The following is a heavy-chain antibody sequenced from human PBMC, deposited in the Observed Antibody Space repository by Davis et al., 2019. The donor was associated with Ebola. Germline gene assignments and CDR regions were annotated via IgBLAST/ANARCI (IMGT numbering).Heavy chain of an antibody. V-gene: IGHV1-69*05. Sequence: SVKVSCKASGGTFSKYAISWVRQAPGQGLEWMGGDIPVSGTPNYAQRFQGRVTFTTDESTSTAYMELRSLRSEDTAVYYCVRDVSGLFDYWGQGTLVTVSS. D-gene: IGHD3-3*01. CDR2: DIPVSGTP. CDR3: VRDVSGLFDY. CDR1: GGTFSKYA. J-gene: IGHJ4*02.